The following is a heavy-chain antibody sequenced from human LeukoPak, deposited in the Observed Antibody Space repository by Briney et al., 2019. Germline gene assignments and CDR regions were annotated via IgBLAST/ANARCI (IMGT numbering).Heavy chain of an antibody. CDR3: AIDNRGTFEF. V-gene: IGHV3-23*01. D-gene: IGHD1-14*01. CDR2: ISDSGGGT. Sequence: GGSLRLSCAASGFTFSSYVMNWVRQAPGKGLEWVSGISDSGGGTYYADSVKGRFTISRDNAKNSLYVQMNSLRAEDTAVYYCAIDNRGTFEFWGQGTLVTVSS. CDR1: GFTFSSYV. J-gene: IGHJ4*02.